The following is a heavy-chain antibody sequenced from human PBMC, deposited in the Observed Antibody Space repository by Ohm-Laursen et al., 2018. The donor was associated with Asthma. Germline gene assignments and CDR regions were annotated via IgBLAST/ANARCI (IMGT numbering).Heavy chain of an antibody. V-gene: IGHV3-48*01. D-gene: IGHD2-15*01. CDR2: ISSDSVTI. J-gene: IGHJ4*02. Sequence: SLRLSCAASGFTFSLYAINWVRQAPGKGLEWVSYISSDSVTIYYADSVKGRFTISRDNAKHSLYLQMTSLRAEDTAVYYCARDRDPYCSGGSCYSLFSYYFDYWGQGTLVTVSS. CDR1: GFTFSLYA. CDR3: ARDRDPYCSGGSCYSLFSYYFDY.